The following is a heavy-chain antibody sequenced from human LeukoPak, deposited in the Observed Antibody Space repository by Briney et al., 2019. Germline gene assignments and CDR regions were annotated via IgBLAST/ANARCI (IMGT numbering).Heavy chain of an antibody. D-gene: IGHD6-13*01. Sequence: PGGSLILSCAASGFTVSSNFMSWVRQAPGQGLEWGSVIYSGITTYYADSVKGRFTISRDNSKNTLYLQMNSLRTEDTAVYYCARGLYQQLVLDYWGQGTLVTVPS. CDR1: GFTVSSNF. CDR3: ARGLYQQLVLDY. J-gene: IGHJ4*02. V-gene: IGHV3-53*01. CDR2: IYSGITT.